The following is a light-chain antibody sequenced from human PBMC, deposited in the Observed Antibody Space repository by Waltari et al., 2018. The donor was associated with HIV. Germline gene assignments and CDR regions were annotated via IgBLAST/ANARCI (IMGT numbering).Light chain of an antibody. CDR1: NNYNH. J-gene: IGLJ2*01. CDR2: DVS. V-gene: IGLV2-23*02. CDR3: CSYAGGSTLV. Sequence: SALTQPASVSGSPGQSITISCSGPNNYNHVSWYHQYPGKTPKLLLYDVSKRPSGVSNRFSGSKSGNTASLTISGLQAEDEGDYHCCSYAGGSTLVFGGGTKLTVL.